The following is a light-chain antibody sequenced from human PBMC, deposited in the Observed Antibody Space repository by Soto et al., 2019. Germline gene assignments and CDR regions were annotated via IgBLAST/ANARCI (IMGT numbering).Light chain of an antibody. CDR2: GAS. CDR3: QQLNSDWYA. J-gene: IGKJ2*01. V-gene: IGKV1-9*01. CDR1: QGISTY. Sequence: DIQLTQSPSFLSASVGDRVTITCRASQGISTYLAWYLQRPGKAPKLLIYGASTLQSGVPSRFSGSGSGKEFTLTISSLQPEDFGTYYCQQLNSDWYAFGQGTKLEIK.